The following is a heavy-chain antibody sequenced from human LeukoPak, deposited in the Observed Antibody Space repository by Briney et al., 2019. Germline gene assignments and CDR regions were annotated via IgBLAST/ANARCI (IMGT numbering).Heavy chain of an antibody. Sequence: PGGSLRLSCAASGFTFSTYWMSWVRQAPGKGLEWLANIKEDGTGKNHVDSVKGRFTISRDNAKNSLYLQVNSLRDEDTAVYYCARGRGLTLSYHYFDYWGQGTLVTVSS. CDR2: IKEDGTGK. V-gene: IGHV3-7*02. D-gene: IGHD3-10*01. J-gene: IGHJ4*02. CDR3: ARGRGLTLSYHYFDY. CDR1: GFTFSTYW.